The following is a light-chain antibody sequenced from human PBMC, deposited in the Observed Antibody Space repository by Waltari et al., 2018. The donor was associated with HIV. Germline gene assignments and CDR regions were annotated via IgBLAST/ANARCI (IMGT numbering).Light chain of an antibody. J-gene: IGLJ3*02. CDR1: NIGSKD. Sequence: SYVLTQPPSVSVAPGQTATVACIGHNIGSKDVHWYRQRPGQAPEVVVHDDNDRPAQIPVRISGSNAGDMATLTIDSVQSDDEAVYYCQVWGTNDDWVFGGGTKVTVL. V-gene: IGLV3-21*02. CDR3: QVWGTNDDWV. CDR2: DDN.